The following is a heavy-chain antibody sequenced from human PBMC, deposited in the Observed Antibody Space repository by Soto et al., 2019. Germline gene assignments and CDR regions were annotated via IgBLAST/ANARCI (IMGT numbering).Heavy chain of an antibody. V-gene: IGHV4-39*02. CDR1: GGSISSSSLY. CDR2: MWYSGRS. Sequence: PETLFLTCIVSGGSISSSSLYWGWLWQPPGKGLEGIGSMWYSGRSYYNPSLKNRVTISRDNARNHRYLQLNSLRAEDTALFYCAKEIRDYDILTGLFGYWGQGTLVNVS. D-gene: IGHD3-9*01. J-gene: IGHJ4*02. CDR3: AKEIRDYDILTGLFGY.